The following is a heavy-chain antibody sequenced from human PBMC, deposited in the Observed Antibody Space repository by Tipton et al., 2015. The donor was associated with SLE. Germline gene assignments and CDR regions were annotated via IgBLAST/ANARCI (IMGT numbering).Heavy chain of an antibody. CDR1: GYTFTSYN. J-gene: IGHJ5*02. Sequence: QLVQSGAEVKKPGASVKVSCTTAGYTFTSYNIHWARQAPGQRLEWVGRINPDFGVTSFAQKYQGRVTLTSDTSISTAYMELTSLRSDDTAVYYCARGESDYYGSGSPWSWFDPWGQGTLVTISP. CDR3: ARGESDYYGSGSPWSWFDP. CDR2: INPDFGVT. V-gene: IGHV1-2*06. D-gene: IGHD3-10*01.